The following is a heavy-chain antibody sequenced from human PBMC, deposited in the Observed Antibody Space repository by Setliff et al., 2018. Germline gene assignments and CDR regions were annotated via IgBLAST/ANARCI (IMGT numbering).Heavy chain of an antibody. D-gene: IGHD5-18*01. CDR2: IYHNGNT. CDR1: GGPISPYF. Sequence: SETLSLTCTVSGGPISPYFWSWIRQPPGKGLEWIGYIYHNGNTNFNPSLKTRVTMSVDTSKNQFALNLRSVTAADSAVYYCARDRTAYSYGLDVWGQGTTVTVSS. J-gene: IGHJ6*02. V-gene: IGHV4-59*01. CDR3: ARDRTAYSYGLDV.